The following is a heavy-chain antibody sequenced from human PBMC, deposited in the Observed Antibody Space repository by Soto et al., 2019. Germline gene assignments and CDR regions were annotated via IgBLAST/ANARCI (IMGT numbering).Heavy chain of an antibody. CDR3: ASVNACLRGDSSGGTFDY. Sequence: QVQLVQSGAEVKKPGASVKVSCKASGYTFTSYGISWVRQAPGQGLEWMGWISAYNGNTNYAQKLQGRVTMTTDTSTSTAYMELRGLRSDDTAGYDCASVNACLRGDSSGGTFDYWGQGTLVTVSS. CDR1: GYTFTSYG. CDR2: ISAYNGNT. D-gene: IGHD6-19*01. V-gene: IGHV1-18*04. J-gene: IGHJ4*02.